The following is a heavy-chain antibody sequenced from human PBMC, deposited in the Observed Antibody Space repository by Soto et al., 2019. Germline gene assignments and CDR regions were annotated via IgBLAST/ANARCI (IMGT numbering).Heavy chain of an antibody. CDR1: GFTFSSYS. V-gene: IGHV3-21*01. CDR2: ISSSSSYI. Sequence: PGGSLRLSCAASGFTFSSYSMNWVRQAPGKGLEWVSSISSSSSYIYYADSVKGRFTISRDNAKSSLYLQMNSLRAEDTAVYYCARGVAYGARYDAFHIWGLGTMVTVSS. D-gene: IGHD4-17*01. CDR3: ARGVAYGARYDAFHI. J-gene: IGHJ3*02.